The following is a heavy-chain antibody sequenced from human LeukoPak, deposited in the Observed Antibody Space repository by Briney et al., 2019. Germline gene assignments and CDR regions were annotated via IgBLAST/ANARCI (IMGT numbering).Heavy chain of an antibody. CDR3: ARATGLAGRRLVKWSTPFDY. CDR2: ISAYNGNT. V-gene: IGHV1-18*04. J-gene: IGHJ4*02. Sequence: ASVKVSCKASGYTFTSYGISWVRQAPGQGLEWMGWISAYNGNTNYAQKLQGRVTMTTDASTSTAYMELRSLRPDGTAVYYCARATGLAGRRLVKWSTPFDYWGQGTLVTVSS. CDR1: GYTFTSYG. D-gene: IGHD3-9*01.